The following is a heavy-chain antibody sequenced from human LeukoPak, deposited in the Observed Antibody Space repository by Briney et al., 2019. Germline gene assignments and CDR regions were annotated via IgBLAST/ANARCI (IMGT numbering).Heavy chain of an antibody. CDR1: GGSISSGGYY. V-gene: IGHV4-31*03. Sequence: SETLSLTCTVSGGSISSGGYYWSWIRQHPGKGPEWIGYIYYSGSTYYNPSLKSRVTISVDTSKNQFSLKLSSVTAADTAVYYCARGGLYSSGWYYFDYWGQGTLVTVSS. J-gene: IGHJ4*02. D-gene: IGHD6-19*01. CDR2: IYYSGST. CDR3: ARGGLYSSGWYYFDY.